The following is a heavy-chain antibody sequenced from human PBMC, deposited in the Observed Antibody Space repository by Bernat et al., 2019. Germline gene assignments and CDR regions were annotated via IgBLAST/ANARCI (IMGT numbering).Heavy chain of an antibody. CDR3: TKGPNHYYDSSGYMYYFDY. CDR1: GFTFSSYG. J-gene: IGHJ4*02. CDR2: ISYDGSNK. Sequence: QVQLVESGGGVVQPGRSLRLSCAASGFTFSSYGMHWVRQASGKGLEWVAVISYDGSNKYYADSVKGRFTISRDNSKNTLFLQMNSLRAEDTAVYYCTKGPNHYYDSSGYMYYFDYWGQGALVTVSS. D-gene: IGHD3-22*01. V-gene: IGHV3-30*18.